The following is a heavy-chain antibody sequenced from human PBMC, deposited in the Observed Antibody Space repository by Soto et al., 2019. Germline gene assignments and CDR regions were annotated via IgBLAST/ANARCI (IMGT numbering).Heavy chain of an antibody. CDR1: GFTFSSYG. V-gene: IGHV3-30*18. CDR3: AKDGRYDFWSGYQYYFYFYGMDV. D-gene: IGHD3-3*01. J-gene: IGHJ6*02. Sequence: GGSLRLSCAASGFTFSSYGMHWVRQAPGKGPECVAVISYDGSNKYYADSVKGRFTISRDNSKNTLYLQMHSLRAEDTAVYYCAKDGRYDFWSGYQYYFYFYGMDVWGEVNTVT. CDR2: ISYDGSNK.